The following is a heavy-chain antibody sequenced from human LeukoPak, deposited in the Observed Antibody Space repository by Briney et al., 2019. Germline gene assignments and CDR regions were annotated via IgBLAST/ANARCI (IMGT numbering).Heavy chain of an antibody. CDR1: GFTFSTYW. CDR2: INQDGSGK. V-gene: IGHV3-7*01. D-gene: IGHD1-1*01. J-gene: IGHJ6*02. CDR3: ARHWPGSYYFGMDV. Sequence: PGGSLRLSCAASGFTFSTYWMSWVRQAPGKGLEWVANINQDGSGKYYVDSVKGRFTISRDNAKNSLYLQMNSLRAEDTAVYYCARHWPGSYYFGMDVWGQGTTVTVSS.